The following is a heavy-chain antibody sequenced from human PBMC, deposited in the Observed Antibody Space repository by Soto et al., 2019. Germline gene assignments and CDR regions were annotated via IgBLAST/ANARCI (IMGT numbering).Heavy chain of an antibody. CDR1: GYSFAGYW. D-gene: IGHD3-22*01. CDR3: ARQIYDSDTGPNFQYYSDS. J-gene: IGHJ4*02. V-gene: IGHV5-10-1*01. Sequence: GESLKISCKGSGYSFAGYWITWVRQKPGKGLEWMGRIDPSDSQTYYSPSFRGHVTISVTKSITTVFLQWSSLRASETAMYYCARQIYDSDTGPNFQYYSDSRGKGTPVTVSS. CDR2: IDPSDSQT.